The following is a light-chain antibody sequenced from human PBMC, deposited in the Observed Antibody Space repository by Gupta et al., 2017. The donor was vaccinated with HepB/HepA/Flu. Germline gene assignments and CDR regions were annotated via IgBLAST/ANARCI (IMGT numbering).Light chain of an antibody. CDR1: QSFSSY. Sequence: QITQSPSSLSASVGDRVTLTCRASQSFSSYFNWYQQEPGKAPTLLIYAASSLQSGVPSRFSGSGSGTDFTLTISGLQPEDYVTFYCQQSDSTPFTFGHGTKVEIK. CDR2: AAS. J-gene: IGKJ3*01. CDR3: QQSDSTPFT. V-gene: IGKV1-39*01.